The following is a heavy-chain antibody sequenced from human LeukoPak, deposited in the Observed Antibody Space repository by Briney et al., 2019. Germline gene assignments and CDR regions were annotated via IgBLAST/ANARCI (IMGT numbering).Heavy chain of an antibody. CDR2: MKSFASGGTR. D-gene: IGHD3-22*01. CDR1: GFTFSQAW. Sequence: PGGSLRLSCVGSGFTFSQAWMSWVRQAPGKGLEWVARMKSFASGGTRDYAAPVQGRFTISRDDSKHMLYLQMNSLRAEDTAVYYCARDSYYYDSSGYFSIFRTPGGAWIDYWGQGTLVTVSS. V-gene: IGHV3-15*01. CDR3: ARDSYYYDSSGYFSIFRTPGGAWIDY. J-gene: IGHJ4*02.